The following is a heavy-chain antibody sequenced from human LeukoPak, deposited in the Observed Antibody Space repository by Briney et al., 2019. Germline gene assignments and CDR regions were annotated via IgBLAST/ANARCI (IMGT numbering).Heavy chain of an antibody. CDR3: AREDEIISIDS. Sequence: GGSLRLSCVVSGFTFSNYWMSWVRQAPGKGLEWVANINLDGRQRFYVDSVKGRFTISRASTENSLYLQMNSLRVEDTAVYYCAREDEIISIDSWGQGTQVTVSS. CDR1: GFTFSNYW. J-gene: IGHJ5*01. CDR2: INLDGRQR. V-gene: IGHV3-7*01.